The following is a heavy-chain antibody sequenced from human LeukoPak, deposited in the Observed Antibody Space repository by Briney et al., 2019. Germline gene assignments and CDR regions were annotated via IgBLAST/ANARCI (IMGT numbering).Heavy chain of an antibody. Sequence: SATLSLTCAVYGGSFSGYYWSWIRQPPGKGLEWIGEINHSGSTNYNPSLKSRVTISVDTSKNQFSLKLSSVTAADTAVYYCARVNPGDCSSTSCYAGLDYWGQGTLVTVSS. J-gene: IGHJ4*02. D-gene: IGHD2-2*01. CDR1: GGSFSGYY. CDR3: ARVNPGDCSSTSCYAGLDY. V-gene: IGHV4-34*01. CDR2: INHSGST.